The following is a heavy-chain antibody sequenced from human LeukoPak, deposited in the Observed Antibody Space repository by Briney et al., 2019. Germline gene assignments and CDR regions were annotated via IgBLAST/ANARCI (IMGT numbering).Heavy chain of an antibody. D-gene: IGHD2-2*01. CDR3: ARARIVVVPAAMGGNWFDP. CDR2: ISAYSGNT. J-gene: IGHJ5*02. V-gene: IGHV1-18*01. Sequence: ASVKVSCKASGYTFTSYGISWVRQAPGQGLEWMGWISAYSGNTNYAQKLQGRVTMTTDTSTSTAYMELRSLRSDDTAVYYCARARIVVVPAAMGGNWFDPWGQGTLVTVSS. CDR1: GYTFTSYG.